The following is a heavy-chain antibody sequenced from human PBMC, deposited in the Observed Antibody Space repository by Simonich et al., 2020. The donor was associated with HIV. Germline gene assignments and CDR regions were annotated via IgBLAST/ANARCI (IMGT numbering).Heavy chain of an antibody. CDR1: GGTFSSFA. J-gene: IGHJ3*02. D-gene: IGHD3-16*01. CDR2: IIPILGIA. CDR3: ASLGAPHAFDI. V-gene: IGHV1-69*10. Sequence: QVQLVQSGAEVKKPGSSVKVSCKASGGTFSSFAISWVRQAPGQGLEWMGGIIPILGIANYGQKFQGRVTITADKSTSTAYMELSSLRSEDTAVYFCASLGAPHAFDIWGQGTMVTVSS.